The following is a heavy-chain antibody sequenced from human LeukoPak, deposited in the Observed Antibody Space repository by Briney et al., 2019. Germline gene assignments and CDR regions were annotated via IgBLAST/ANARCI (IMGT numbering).Heavy chain of an antibody. CDR1: GFTFSSYE. CDR2: ISSSSSYI. CDR3: AALRGCSSTSCPSGT. V-gene: IGHV3-21*01. Sequence: GGSLRLSCAASGFTFSSYEMNWVRQAPGKGLEWVSSISSSSSYIYYADSVKGRFTISRDNAKNSLYLQMNSLRAEDTAVYYCAALRGCSSTSCPSGTWGQGTLVTVSS. J-gene: IGHJ5*02. D-gene: IGHD2-2*01.